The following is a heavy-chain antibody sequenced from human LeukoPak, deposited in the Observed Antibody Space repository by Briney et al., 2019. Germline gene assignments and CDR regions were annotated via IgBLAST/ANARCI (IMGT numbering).Heavy chain of an antibody. CDR1: GYTFTSYD. CDR2: MNPNSGNT. CDR3: ARGLHADYIYYYYYMDV. J-gene: IGHJ6*03. Sequence: ASVKVSCKASGYTFTSYDINWVRQATGQGLEWMGWMNPNSGNTGYAQKFQGRVTMTRNTSISTAYMELSSLRSEDTAVYYCARGLHADYIYYYYYMDVWGKGTTVTVSS. D-gene: IGHD4-17*01. V-gene: IGHV1-8*01.